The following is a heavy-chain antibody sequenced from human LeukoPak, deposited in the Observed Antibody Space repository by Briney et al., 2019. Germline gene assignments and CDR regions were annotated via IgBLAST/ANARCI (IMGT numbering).Heavy chain of an antibody. CDR2: ISSSSSYI. V-gene: IGHV3-21*01. D-gene: IGHD5-18*01. CDR1: GFTFSSYS. CDR3: ARLRGYSYGLDY. Sequence: GGSLRLSCAASGFTFSSYSMNWVRQAPGKGLEWVSSISSSSSYIYYADSVKGRFTISRDNAKNSLYLQMNSLRAEDTAVYYCARLRGYSYGLDYGGQGILVTVSS. J-gene: IGHJ4*02.